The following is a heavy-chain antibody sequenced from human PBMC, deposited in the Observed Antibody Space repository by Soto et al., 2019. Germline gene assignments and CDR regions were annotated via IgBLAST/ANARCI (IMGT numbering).Heavy chain of an antibody. CDR1: GFSLSTSGVG. CDR3: EHRPSSTYYDIFTGYYLDAFDI. Sequence: SCPTLVNPTQTLTLTCTFSGFSLSTSGVGVAWIRQPPGKALEWLALIYWDDDKRYSPSLKSRLTITKDASKNQVVLTMTNMEPVDTDTYYCEHRPSSTYYDIFTGYYLDAFDIWGQGKMVTVSS. V-gene: IGHV2-5*02. D-gene: IGHD3-9*01. J-gene: IGHJ3*02. CDR2: IYWDDDK.